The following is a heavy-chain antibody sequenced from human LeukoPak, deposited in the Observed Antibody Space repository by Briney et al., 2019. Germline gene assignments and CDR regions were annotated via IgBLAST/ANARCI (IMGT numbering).Heavy chain of an antibody. J-gene: IGHJ4*02. D-gene: IGHD3-22*01. CDR1: GFTFSSYW. Sequence: GGSLRLSCAASGFTFSSYWMSWVRQAPGKGLEWVSAISGSGGSTYYADSVKGRFTISRDNSKNTLYLQMNSLRAEDMAVYYCAKFLVTYDSSGIFDYWGQGTLVTVSS. V-gene: IGHV3-23*01. CDR2: ISGSGGST. CDR3: AKFLVTYDSSGIFDY.